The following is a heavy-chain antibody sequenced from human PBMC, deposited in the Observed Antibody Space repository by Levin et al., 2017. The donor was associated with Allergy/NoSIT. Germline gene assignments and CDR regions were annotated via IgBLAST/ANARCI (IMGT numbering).Heavy chain of an antibody. J-gene: IGHJ4*02. CDR1: GFTFSSYG. Sequence: GESLKISCAASGFTFSSYGMHWVRQAPGKGLEWVAVIWYDGSNKYYADSVKGRFTISRDNSKNTLYLQMNSLRAEDTAVYYCARSGSRTMTFDYWGQGTLVTVSP. CDR2: IWYDGSNK. V-gene: IGHV3-33*01. CDR3: ARSGSRTMTFDY. D-gene: IGHD4-17*01.